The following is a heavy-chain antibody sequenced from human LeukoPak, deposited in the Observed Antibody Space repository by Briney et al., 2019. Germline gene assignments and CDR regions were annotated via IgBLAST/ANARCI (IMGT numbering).Heavy chain of an antibody. V-gene: IGHV3-48*03. CDR2: ISSSGSTI. D-gene: IGHD2-2*01. J-gene: IGHJ4*02. Sequence: GGSLRLSCEASGFTFSSYEMTWVRQAPGKGLEWVSYISSSGSTIYYADSVKGRFTISRDNSKNALYLQMNSLRAEDTAVYYCAPVILPAVTYWGQGTLVTVSS. CDR1: GFTFSSYE. CDR3: APVILPAVTY.